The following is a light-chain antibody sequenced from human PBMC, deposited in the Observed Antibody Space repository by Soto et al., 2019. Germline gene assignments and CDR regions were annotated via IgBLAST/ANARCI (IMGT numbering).Light chain of an antibody. Sequence: EIVLTQSPGTLSLSRGERATLSCRASQSVSSSYLAWYQQKPGQAPRLLIYGASSRATGIPDRFSGSGSGTDFTLTISRLEPEDFAVYYCHQYASSPRTFGQGTKVDIK. V-gene: IGKV3-20*01. CDR1: QSVSSSY. J-gene: IGKJ1*01. CDR2: GAS. CDR3: HQYASSPRT.